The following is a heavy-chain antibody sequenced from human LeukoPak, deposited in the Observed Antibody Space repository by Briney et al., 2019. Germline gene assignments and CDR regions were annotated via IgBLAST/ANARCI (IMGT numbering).Heavy chain of an antibody. CDR1: GFTFSNAW. D-gene: IGHD3-22*01. Sequence: PGGSLRLSCAASGFTFSNAWMSWVRQAPGKGLEWVGRLKSKTDGGTTDYGAPVKGRFTISRGDSKNTLYLQMNSLKTEDTAVYYCTTRTKYYDSSAGYFDYWGQGTLVTVSA. CDR3: TTRTKYYDSSAGYFDY. J-gene: IGHJ4*02. CDR2: LKSKTDGGTT. V-gene: IGHV3-15*01.